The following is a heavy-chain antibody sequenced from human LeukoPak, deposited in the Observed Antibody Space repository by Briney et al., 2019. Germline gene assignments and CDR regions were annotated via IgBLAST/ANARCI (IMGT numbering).Heavy chain of an antibody. D-gene: IGHD1-14*01. J-gene: IGHJ5*02. V-gene: IGHV4-38-2*02. CDR3: ASALGNSNWFDP. CDR2: IYHSGST. Sequence: SETLSLTRTVSGYSISSGYYWGWIRQPPGKGLDGIGSIYHSGSTYYNPSLKSQFTIPVDTSKNHFSLKLTSVTAADTAVYYCASALGNSNWFDPWGQGPLVTVSS. CDR1: GYSISSGYY.